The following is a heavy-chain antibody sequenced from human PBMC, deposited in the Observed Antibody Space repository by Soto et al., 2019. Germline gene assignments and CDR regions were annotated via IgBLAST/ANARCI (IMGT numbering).Heavy chain of an antibody. V-gene: IGHV3-33*01. D-gene: IGHD6-13*01. CDR3: ARAYIAAAASPRLDY. CDR1: GFTFSSYG. J-gene: IGHJ4*02. Sequence: SGGSLRLSCAASGFTFSSYGMHWVRQAPGKGLEWVAVIWYDGSNKYYADSVKGRFTISRDNSKNTLYLQMNSLRAEDTVVYYCARAYIAAAASPRLDYWGQGTLVTVSS. CDR2: IWYDGSNK.